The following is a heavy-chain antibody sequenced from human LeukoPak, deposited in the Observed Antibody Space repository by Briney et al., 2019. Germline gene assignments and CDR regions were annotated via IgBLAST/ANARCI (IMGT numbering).Heavy chain of an antibody. CDR1: GGSISSYY. D-gene: IGHD3-16*01. CDR2: IYTSGST. J-gene: IGHJ4*02. Sequence: SETLSLTCTVSGGSISSYYWSWIRQPAGKGLEWIGRIYTSGSTNYNPSLKSRVTMSVDTSKNQFSLKLCSVTAADTAVYYCARGPSHDYYPPHFDYWGQGTLVTVSS. V-gene: IGHV4-4*07. CDR3: ARGPSHDYYPPHFDY.